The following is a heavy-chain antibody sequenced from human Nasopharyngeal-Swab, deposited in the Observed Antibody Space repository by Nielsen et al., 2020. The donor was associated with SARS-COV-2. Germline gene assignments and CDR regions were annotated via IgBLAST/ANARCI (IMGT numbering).Heavy chain of an antibody. CDR2: IYHSGST. J-gene: IGHJ5*02. Sequence: GSLTLSCAVSGCSISSGYYWGWIRQPPGKGLEWIGSIYHSGSTYYNPSLKSRVTISVDTSKNQFSLKLSSVTAADTAVYYCARIVVVPAASVRIRGWFDPWGQGTLVTVSS. CDR1: GCSISSGYY. V-gene: IGHV4-38-2*01. CDR3: ARIVVVPAASVRIRGWFDP. D-gene: IGHD2-2*01.